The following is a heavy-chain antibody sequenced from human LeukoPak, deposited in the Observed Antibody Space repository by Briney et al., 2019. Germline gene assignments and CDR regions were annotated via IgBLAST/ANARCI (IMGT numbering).Heavy chain of an antibody. CDR1: GFTFSSYA. Sequence: GGSLRLSCAASGFTFSSYAMHWVRQAPGKGLEYVSAISSNGGSTYYANSVEGRFTISRDNSKNTLYLQMGSLRAEDMAVYYCARVGSPSELDCWGQGTLVTVSS. D-gene: IGHD1-7*01. CDR2: ISSNGGST. V-gene: IGHV3-64*01. CDR3: ARVGSPSELDC. J-gene: IGHJ4*02.